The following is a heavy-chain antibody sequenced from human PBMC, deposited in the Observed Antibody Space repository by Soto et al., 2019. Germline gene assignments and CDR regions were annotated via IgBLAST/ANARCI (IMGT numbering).Heavy chain of an antibody. CDR1: GFTFDDYA. V-gene: IGHV3-9*01. CDR3: AKEISPGSYWGYYCDY. D-gene: IGHD1-26*01. J-gene: IGHJ4*02. CDR2: ISWNSGSI. Sequence: EVQLVESGGGLVQPGRSLRLSCAASGFTFDDYAMHWVRQAPGKGLEWVSGISWNSGSIGYADSVKGRFTISRDNAKNSLYLQMNSLRDADTALYYCAKEISPGSYWGYYCDYWGQGTLVTVSS.